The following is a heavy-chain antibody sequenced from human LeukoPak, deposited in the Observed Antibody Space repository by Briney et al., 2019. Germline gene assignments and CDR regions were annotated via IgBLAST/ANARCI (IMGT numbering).Heavy chain of an antibody. D-gene: IGHD5-24*01. J-gene: IGHJ3*02. Sequence: ASETLSLTCTVSGGSISSYYWSWIRQPPGKGLEWIGYIYYSGSTNYNPSLKSRVTISVDTSKNQFSLKLSSVTAADTAVYYCASSASRDGYNWGYSGTFAFDIWGQGTMVTVSS. CDR1: GGSISSYY. CDR2: IYYSGST. V-gene: IGHV4-59*08. CDR3: ASSASRDGYNWGYSGTFAFDI.